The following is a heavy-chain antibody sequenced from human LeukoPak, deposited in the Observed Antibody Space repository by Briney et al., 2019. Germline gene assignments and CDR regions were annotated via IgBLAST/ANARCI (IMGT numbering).Heavy chain of an antibody. CDR1: GFTFDDYG. D-gene: IGHD3-10*01. CDR3: ARGDYYGSGSSGGDY. J-gene: IGHJ4*02. V-gene: IGHV3-20*04. Sequence: RPGGSLRLSCAASGFTFDDYGMSWVRQAPGKGLEWVSGINWNGGSTGYADSVKGRFTISRDSAKNSLYLQMNSLRAEDTALYYCARGDYYGSGSSGGDYWGQGTLVTVSS. CDR2: INWNGGST.